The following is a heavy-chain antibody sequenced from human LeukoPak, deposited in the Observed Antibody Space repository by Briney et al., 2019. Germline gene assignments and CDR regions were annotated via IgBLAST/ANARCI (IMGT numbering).Heavy chain of an antibody. CDR2: ISFDGSNK. CDR1: GFTFSTYP. J-gene: IGHJ4*02. D-gene: IGHD3-16*01. CDR3: AREGGDY. V-gene: IGHV3-30*04. Sequence: GGSLRLSCVASGFTFSTYPMHWVRQAPGKGLEWVALISFDGSNKYYADSVKGRFTISRDNSKNTLYLQMNSLRAEGTAVYYCAREGGDYWGQGTLVTVSS.